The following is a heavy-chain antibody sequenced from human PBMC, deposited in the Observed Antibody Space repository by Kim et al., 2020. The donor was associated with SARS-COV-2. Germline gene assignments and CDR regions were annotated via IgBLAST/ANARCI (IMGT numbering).Heavy chain of an antibody. V-gene: IGHV3-48*02. CDR1: GFTFSSYS. CDR3: ARVPHYYDSSGSTREY. Sequence: GGSLRLSCAASGFTFSSYSMNWVRQAPGKGLEWVSYISSSSSTIYYADSVKGRFTISRDNAKNSLYLQMNSLRDEDTAVYYCARVPHYYDSSGSTREYWGQGTLVTVSS. J-gene: IGHJ4*02. CDR2: ISSSSSTI. D-gene: IGHD3-22*01.